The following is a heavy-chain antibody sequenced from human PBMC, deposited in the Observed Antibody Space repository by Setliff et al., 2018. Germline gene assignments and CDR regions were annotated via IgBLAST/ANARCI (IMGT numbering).Heavy chain of an antibody. V-gene: IGHV1-8*01. Sequence: GASVKVSCKASGYTFTSYDINWVRQAPGQGLEWMGWMNPNSGNTGFAQNFQGRVTMTRNTSISTAYMELRSLRSDDTAVYYCARDRGPTYYDFWSGYYWFDYWGQGTLVTVSS. CDR3: ARDRGPTYYDFWSGYYWFDY. J-gene: IGHJ4*02. CDR1: GYTFTSYD. D-gene: IGHD3-3*01. CDR2: MNPNSGNT.